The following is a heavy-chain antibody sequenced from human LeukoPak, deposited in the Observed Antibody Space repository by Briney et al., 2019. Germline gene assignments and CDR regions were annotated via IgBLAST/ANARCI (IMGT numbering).Heavy chain of an antibody. J-gene: IGHJ4*02. CDR1: GYTFTSYA. CDR2: INAGNGNT. D-gene: IGHD1-14*01. V-gene: IGHV1-3*03. CDR3: ARARYPGRYFDY. Sequence: ASVKVSCKASGYTFTSYAMHWVRQAPGQRLEWMGWINAGNGNTKYSQEFQGRVTITRDTSASTAYMELSSLRSEDMAVYYCARARYPGRYFDYRGQGTLVTVSS.